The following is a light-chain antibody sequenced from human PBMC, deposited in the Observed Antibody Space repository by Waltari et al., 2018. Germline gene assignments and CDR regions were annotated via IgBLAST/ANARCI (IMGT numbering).Light chain of an antibody. CDR1: QNISSY. J-gene: IGKJ3*01. Sequence: DIQMTQSPYSLSASVGDSVTITCRASQNISSYLNWYQQKPGKAPKLVIYAASSLQSGVPSRFSGSGSGTDVTLTISNLQPEDFATYYCQQSYSTPFTFGPGTKVDIK. CDR3: QQSYSTPFT. V-gene: IGKV1-39*01. CDR2: AAS.